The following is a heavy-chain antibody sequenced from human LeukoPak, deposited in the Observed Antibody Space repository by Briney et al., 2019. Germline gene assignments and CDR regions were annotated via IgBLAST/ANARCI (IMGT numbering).Heavy chain of an antibody. CDR1: GFTFSSYA. J-gene: IGHJ3*02. CDR2: ISGSGGST. V-gene: IGHV3-23*01. Sequence: QSGGSLRLSCAASGFTFSSYAMSWVRQAPGKGLERVSAISGSGGSTYYADSVKGRFTISRDNSKNTLYLQMNSLRAEDTAVYYCAKIDMSTVTGDAFDIWGQGTMLTVSS. D-gene: IGHD4-17*01. CDR3: AKIDMSTVTGDAFDI.